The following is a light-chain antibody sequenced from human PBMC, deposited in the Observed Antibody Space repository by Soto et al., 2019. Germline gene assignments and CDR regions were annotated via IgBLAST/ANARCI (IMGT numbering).Light chain of an antibody. Sequence: EIVMTQSPATLSVSPGERATLSCRASRNINRKLAWYQQKPGQAPRLLISGASTRATGIPARFSGSGSGTEFTLTISSLQSEDFAVYDCQQYYDYPPLIFGGGTKVEIK. CDR2: GAS. CDR3: QQYYDYPPLI. CDR1: RNINRK. V-gene: IGKV3-15*01. J-gene: IGKJ4*01.